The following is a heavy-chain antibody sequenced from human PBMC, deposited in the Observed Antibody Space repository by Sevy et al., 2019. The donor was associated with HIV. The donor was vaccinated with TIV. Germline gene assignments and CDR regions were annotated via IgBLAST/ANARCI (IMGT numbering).Heavy chain of an antibody. CDR2: ISWDGGST. D-gene: IGHD3-22*01. J-gene: IGHJ4*02. CDR3: AKGNPYYYDSSGYSPGEGFDY. Sequence: QPGGSLRLSCAASGFTFDDYTMHWVRQAPGKGLEWVSLISWDGGSTYYADSVKGRFTISRDNSKNSLYLQMNSLRTEDTALYYCAKGNPYYYDSSGYSPGEGFDYWGQGTLVTVSS. V-gene: IGHV3-43*01. CDR1: GFTFDDYT.